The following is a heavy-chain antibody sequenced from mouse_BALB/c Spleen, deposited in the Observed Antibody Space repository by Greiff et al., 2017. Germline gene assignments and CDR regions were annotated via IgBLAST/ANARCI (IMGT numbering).Heavy chain of an antibody. D-gene: IGHD2-4*01. CDR2: ISSGGGST. Sequence: EVQVVESGGGLVKPGGSLKLSCAASGFAFSSYDMSWVRQTPEKRLEWVAYISSGGGSTYYPDTVKGRFTISRDNAKNTLYLQMSRLKSEDTAMYYCARQRSTMITPWFAYWGQGTLVTVSA. V-gene: IGHV5-12-1*01. CDR3: ARQRSTMITPWFAY. CDR1: GFAFSSYD. J-gene: IGHJ3*01.